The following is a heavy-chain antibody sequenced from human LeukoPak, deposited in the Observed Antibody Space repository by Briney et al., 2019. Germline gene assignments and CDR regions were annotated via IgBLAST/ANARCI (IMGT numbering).Heavy chain of an antibody. Sequence: RGESLKISCKGSGYSFTSYWIGWVRQMPGKGLEWMGIIYPGDSDTRYSPSFQGQVTISADKSISTAYLQWSSLKASDTAMYYCARQPSPAGGGLAVTDYWGQGTLVTVSS. J-gene: IGHJ4*02. CDR1: GYSFTSYW. D-gene: IGHD6-19*01. CDR3: ARQPSPAGGGLAVTDY. V-gene: IGHV5-51*01. CDR2: IYPGDSDT.